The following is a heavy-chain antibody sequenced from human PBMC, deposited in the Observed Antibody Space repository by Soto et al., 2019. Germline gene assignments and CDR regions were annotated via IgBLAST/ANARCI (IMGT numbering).Heavy chain of an antibody. J-gene: IGHJ4*02. V-gene: IGHV4-31*03. CDR1: GGSITSRGYY. CDR2: XXYXGXX. D-gene: IGHD3-9*01. CDR3: ARVQDYYISIDH. Sequence: SETLSLTCTVSGGSITSRGYYWSWIRQHTGKGLEWXGYXXYXGXXXYXXSLKSRVSISVDTSQNQFSLKLYSVTAADTAVYFCARVQDYYISIDHWGQGSQVTVSS.